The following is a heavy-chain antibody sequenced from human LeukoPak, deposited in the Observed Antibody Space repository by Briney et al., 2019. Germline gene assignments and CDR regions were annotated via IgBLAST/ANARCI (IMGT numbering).Heavy chain of an antibody. D-gene: IGHD3-10*01. Sequence: GGSLRLSCAASGFTFSSYEMNWVRQAPGKGLEWVSYISSSGSTIYYADSVKGRFTISRDNAKNSLYLQMNSLRAEDTAVYYCARTLLWFGEFYEAFDIWGQGTMVTVPS. CDR2: ISSSGSTI. J-gene: IGHJ3*02. CDR3: ARTLLWFGEFYEAFDI. CDR1: GFTFSSYE. V-gene: IGHV3-48*03.